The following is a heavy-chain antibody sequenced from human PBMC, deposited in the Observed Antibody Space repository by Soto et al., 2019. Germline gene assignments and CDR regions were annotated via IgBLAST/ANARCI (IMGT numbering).Heavy chain of an antibody. CDR2: ISAYNGNT. CDR3: ARDSPPPRE. J-gene: IGHJ4*02. Sequence: QVQLVQSGAEVKKPGASVKVSCKASGYTFTSYHITWVRQAPGQGLEWMGWISAYNGNTNYAQKHQGRVTTTTDPSTSTADMELRNHTSDATAVYYCARDSPPPREWGQGTLVTASS. V-gene: IGHV1-18*01. CDR1: GYTFTSYH.